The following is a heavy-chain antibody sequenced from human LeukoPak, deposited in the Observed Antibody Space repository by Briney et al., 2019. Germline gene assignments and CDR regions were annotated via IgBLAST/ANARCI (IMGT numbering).Heavy chain of an antibody. D-gene: IGHD3-16*01. J-gene: IGHJ4*02. CDR2: GNPHDGGT. CDR3: AREGLVSGFTFGQPSDY. Sequence: ASVKVSRKPAGYDFTPQVLDSVGQAPGHRLEWVGRGNPHDGGTEYPLRFHARGTMTTDASTRTVYMELSSLRSDDTAIMYCAREGLVSGFTFGQPSDYWGQGTLVTVSS. CDR1: GYDFTPQV. V-gene: IGHV1-2*06.